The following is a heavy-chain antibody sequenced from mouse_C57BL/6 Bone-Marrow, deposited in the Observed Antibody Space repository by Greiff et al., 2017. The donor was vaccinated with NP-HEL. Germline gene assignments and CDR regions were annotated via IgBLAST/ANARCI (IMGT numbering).Heavy chain of an antibody. V-gene: IGHV1-39*01. CDR2: INPNSGTT. J-gene: IGHJ3*01. CDR3: ARSSIYYDYDWFAY. Sequence: LMESGPELVKPGASVTISCKASGYSFTDYNMNWVKQSNGKSLEWLGVINPNSGTTSYNQKLKGKATLTVDQSSSTAYMQLNSLTSEDSAVYYCARSSIYYDYDWFAYWGQGTLVTVSA. CDR1: GYSFTDYN. D-gene: IGHD2-4*01.